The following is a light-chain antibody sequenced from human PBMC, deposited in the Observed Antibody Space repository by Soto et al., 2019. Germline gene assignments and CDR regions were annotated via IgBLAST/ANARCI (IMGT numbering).Light chain of an antibody. CDR1: QSVSRSY. J-gene: IGKJ3*01. V-gene: IGKV3-20*01. Sequence: EIVLTQSPGTLSLSPGERATLSCRASQSVSRSYLAWYQQKPGQAPRLRIYGASSRATGIPDRFSGSGSGTDFTLTISKLEPEDSAVYYCQQYDGSPPFTFGPGTKVDIK. CDR2: GAS. CDR3: QQYDGSPPFT.